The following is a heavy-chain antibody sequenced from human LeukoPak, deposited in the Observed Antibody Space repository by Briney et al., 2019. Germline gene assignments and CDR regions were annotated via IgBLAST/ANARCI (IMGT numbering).Heavy chain of an antibody. CDR1: GGSFSGYY. D-gene: IGHD2-2*01. CDR3: ARGLGKVVVVPAAMMDV. Sequence: PSETLSLTCAVYGGSFSGYYWSWLRQPPGKGLEWIGEINHSGSTNYNPSLKSRVTISVDTSKNQFSLKLSSVTAADTAVYYCARGLGKVVVVPAAMMDVWGKGTTATVSS. V-gene: IGHV4-34*01. CDR2: INHSGST. J-gene: IGHJ6*04.